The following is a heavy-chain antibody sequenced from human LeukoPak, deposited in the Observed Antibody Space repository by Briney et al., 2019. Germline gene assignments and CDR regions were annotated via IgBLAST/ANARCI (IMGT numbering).Heavy chain of an antibody. J-gene: IGHJ4*02. CDR2: IKSKTYGGTT. V-gene: IGHV3-15*01. Sequence: GGSLRLSCAASGFTFSNAWMSRVRQSPGKGLEWVGRIKSKTYGGTTDYAAPVKGRFTISRDDSKNTVYLQMNSLKTEDTAVYYCTTATSYWGQGSLVTVSS. CDR3: TTATSY. CDR1: GFTFSNAW.